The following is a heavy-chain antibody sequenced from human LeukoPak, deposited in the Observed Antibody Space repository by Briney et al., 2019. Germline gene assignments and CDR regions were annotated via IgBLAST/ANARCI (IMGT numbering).Heavy chain of an antibody. CDR3: ARDHYYDGRGRFDP. D-gene: IGHD3-16*01. Sequence: SETLSLTCTVSGGSISRYYWGWIRQSPGKGLEWIGSVYFDGGTHYNPSLQSRVTISIDTSKNQFSLRLSSVTAADTALYYCARDHYYDGRGRFDPWGQGTLVTVSS. CDR1: GGSISRYY. V-gene: IGHV4-39*07. J-gene: IGHJ5*02. CDR2: VYFDGGT.